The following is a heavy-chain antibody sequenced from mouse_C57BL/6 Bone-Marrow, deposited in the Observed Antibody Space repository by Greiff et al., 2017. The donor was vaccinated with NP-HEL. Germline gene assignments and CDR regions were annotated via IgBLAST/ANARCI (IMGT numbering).Heavy chain of an antibody. CDR1: GFTFSSYG. Sequence: EVKLVESGGDLVKPGGSLKLSCAASGFTFSSYGMSWVRQTPDKRLEWVATISSGGSYTYYPDSVKGRFTISRDNAKNTLYLQMSSLKSEDTAMYYCARPPNYYGSSYNAMDYWGQGTSVTVSS. CDR3: ARPPNYYGSSYNAMDY. V-gene: IGHV5-6*01. D-gene: IGHD1-1*01. CDR2: ISSGGSYT. J-gene: IGHJ4*01.